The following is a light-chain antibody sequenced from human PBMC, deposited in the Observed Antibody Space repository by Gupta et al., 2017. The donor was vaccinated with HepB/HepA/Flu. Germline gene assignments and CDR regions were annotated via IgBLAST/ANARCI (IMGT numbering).Light chain of an antibody. CDR3: QQYGTSLKFT. Sequence: IVLTPSLGTLSSSPGERATLSCRASQRVSSSYLAWCQQKPGQAPRHLIYGASSRAAGVPDRMSGGGSGTDFTLTISRLEPEEFAVYYCQQYGTSLKFTFGPGTKVDIK. J-gene: IGKJ3*01. V-gene: IGKV3-20*01. CDR1: QRVSSSY. CDR2: GAS.